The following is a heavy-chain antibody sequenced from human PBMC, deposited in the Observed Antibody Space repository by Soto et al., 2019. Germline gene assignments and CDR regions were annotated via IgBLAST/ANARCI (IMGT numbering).Heavy chain of an antibody. V-gene: IGHV1-2*02. J-gene: IGHJ4*02. CDR3: ARVKGVGATWGLAY. CDR1: GYTFTGYY. D-gene: IGHD1-26*01. Sequence: ASVKVSCKASGYTFTGYYMHWVRQAPGQGLEWMGWTNPNTGGTNYAQKFQGRVTMTRDTSISTAYMELSRLRSDDTAVYYCARVKGVGATWGLAYWGQGTLVTVSS. CDR2: TNPNTGGT.